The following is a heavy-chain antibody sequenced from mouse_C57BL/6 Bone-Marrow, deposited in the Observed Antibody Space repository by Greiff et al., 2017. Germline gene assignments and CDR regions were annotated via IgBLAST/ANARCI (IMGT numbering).Heavy chain of an antibody. J-gene: IGHJ4*01. V-gene: IGHV5-6*01. D-gene: IGHD1-1*01. CDR1: GFTFSSYG. CDR3: ARHRSYYAMDY. CDR2: ISSGGSYT. Sequence: EVKLMESGGDLVKPGGSLKLSCAASGFTFSSYGMSWVRQTPDKRLEWVATISSGGSYTYYPDSVKGRFTLSRDNAKNTLYLQMSSLKSEDTAMYYCARHRSYYAMDYWGQGTSVTVSS.